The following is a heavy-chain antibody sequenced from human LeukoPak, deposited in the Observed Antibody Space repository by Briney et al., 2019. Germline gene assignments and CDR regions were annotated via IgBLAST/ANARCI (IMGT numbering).Heavy chain of an antibody. CDR3: ARDYYDSSGYYYFDY. CDR2: IKQGGSEK. D-gene: IGHD3-22*01. Sequence: GGSLRLSCAASGFTFSSYWMSWVRQAPGKGLEWVANIKQGGSEKYYVDSVKGRFTISRDNAKNLLYLQMNSLRAEDTAVYYCARDYYDSSGYYYFDYWGQGTLVTVSS. V-gene: IGHV3-7*01. CDR1: GFTFSSYW. J-gene: IGHJ4*02.